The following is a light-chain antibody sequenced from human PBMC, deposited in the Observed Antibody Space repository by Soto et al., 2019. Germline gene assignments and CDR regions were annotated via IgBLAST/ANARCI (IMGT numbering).Light chain of an antibody. CDR3: SSYTTSNTRQIV. Sequence: SVLTRLASVCRSPRQSINISCTGTSSDVGGYNYVSWYQHHPGKAPKLIIYDVSNRPSGVSNPFSGSKSGNTASLTISGLQPEDEADYYCSSYTTSNTRQIVFGTGTKVTVL. V-gene: IGLV2-14*03. J-gene: IGLJ1*01. CDR1: SSDVGGYNY. CDR2: DVS.